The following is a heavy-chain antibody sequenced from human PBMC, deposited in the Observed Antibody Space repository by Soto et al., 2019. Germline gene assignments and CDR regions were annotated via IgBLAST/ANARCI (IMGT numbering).Heavy chain of an antibody. Sequence: QVQLVQSGAEVQKPGASVKVSCKASGYTFTTLGISWVRQVPGQGLEWMGWVRGDNGHTNYAQSLQERVTMSTDTSTNTAYMELRSLRSDDTDVYYCARDLGYCRSGTCYRQWFDPWGQGTLVTVSS. D-gene: IGHD2-15*01. CDR3: ARDLGYCRSGTCYRQWFDP. V-gene: IGHV1-18*01. CDR2: VRGDNGHT. J-gene: IGHJ5*02. CDR1: GYTFTTLG.